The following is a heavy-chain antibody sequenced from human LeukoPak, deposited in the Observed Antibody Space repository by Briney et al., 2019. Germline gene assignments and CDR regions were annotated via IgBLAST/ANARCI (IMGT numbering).Heavy chain of an antibody. D-gene: IGHD6-13*01. Sequence: ASVTVSCKASGYTFTSYGISWVRQAPGQGLEWMGWISAYNGNTNYAQKFQGRVTMTRDTSISTAYMELSRLRSDDTAVYYCARDPEQPYNWFDPWGQGTLVTVSS. J-gene: IGHJ5*02. V-gene: IGHV1-18*01. CDR1: GYTFTSYG. CDR2: ISAYNGNT. CDR3: ARDPEQPYNWFDP.